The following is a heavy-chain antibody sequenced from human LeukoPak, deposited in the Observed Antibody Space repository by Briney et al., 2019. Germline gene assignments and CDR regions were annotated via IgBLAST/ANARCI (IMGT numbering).Heavy chain of an antibody. Sequence: GGSLRLSCAAAGFTFSIYAMSWVRQAPGKGLEWVSGISGSADSTYYADSVKGRFTISRDNSKNTLYLQMNSLRAEDSALYYCAKREGYGSIDYWGQGTLVTVSS. CDR3: AKREGYGSIDY. CDR2: ISGSADST. D-gene: IGHD3-16*01. J-gene: IGHJ4*02. V-gene: IGHV3-23*01. CDR1: GFTFSIYA.